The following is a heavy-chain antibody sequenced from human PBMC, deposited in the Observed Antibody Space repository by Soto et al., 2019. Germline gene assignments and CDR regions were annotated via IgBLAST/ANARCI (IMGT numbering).Heavy chain of an antibody. V-gene: IGHV4-59*01. CDR3: ARALSFHDVLTGRGWVFYFDY. Sequence: SETLSLTCTVSGGSISSYYWTWIRQPPGRGLEWIGDVYYSGNTNSNPSLKSRVTISVDTSRSQFSLELKSVTTADTAVYYCARALSFHDVLTGRGWVFYFDYSGQGALVIVSS. J-gene: IGHJ4*02. D-gene: IGHD3-9*01. CDR2: VYYSGNT. CDR1: GGSISSYY.